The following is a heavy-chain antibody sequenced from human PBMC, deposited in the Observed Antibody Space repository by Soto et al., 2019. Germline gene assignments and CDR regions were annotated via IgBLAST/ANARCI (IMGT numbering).Heavy chain of an antibody. CDR2: IYHSGST. D-gene: IGHD2-2*01. J-gene: IGHJ6*02. CDR3: AKAVGGYYYAMDL. Sequence: QVRLQESGPGLVKPSGTLSLTCAVSGGSISSSNWWSWVRQPPGRGLEWIGEIYHSGSTNYNPSLKSRVTISVDKSKNQFSLKLSSVTAADTAVYYCAKAVGGYYYAMDLWGQGTTVTVSS. CDR1: GGSISSSNW. V-gene: IGHV4-4*02.